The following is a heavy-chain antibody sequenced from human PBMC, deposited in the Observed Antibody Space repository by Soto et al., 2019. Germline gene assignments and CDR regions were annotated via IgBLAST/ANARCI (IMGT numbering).Heavy chain of an antibody. D-gene: IGHD6-6*01. Sequence: TRTVASGTNYSGGYYWRWIRQYPGKGLEWIGYIYYSGSTYYNPSLETRVTISLDTSKNQFSLKLSSVTAAYSALYYCARETSWAFACWGQGTSVTVSS. CDR3: ARETSWAFAC. V-gene: IGHV4-31*02. CDR2: IYYSGST. CDR1: SGTNYSGGYY. J-gene: IGHJ3*01.